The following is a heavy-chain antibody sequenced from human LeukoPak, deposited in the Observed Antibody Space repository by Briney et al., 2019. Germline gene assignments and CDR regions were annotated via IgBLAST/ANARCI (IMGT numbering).Heavy chain of an antibody. D-gene: IGHD3-3*01. Sequence: GGSLRLSCAASGFTFNAYSMNWVRQAPGKGLEWLSYISSGSSTIYYADSVKGRFTVSRDNAKNSLYLQMNSLRAEDTAVYYCARAYDFWSGPGGYWGQGTLVTVSS. V-gene: IGHV3-48*01. CDR3: ARAYDFWSGPGGY. CDR2: ISSGSSTI. CDR1: GFTFNAYS. J-gene: IGHJ4*02.